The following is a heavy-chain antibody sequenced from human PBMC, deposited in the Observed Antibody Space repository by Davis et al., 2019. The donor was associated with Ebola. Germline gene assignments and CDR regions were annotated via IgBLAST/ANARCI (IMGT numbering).Heavy chain of an antibody. CDR1: GFTFSSYG. J-gene: IGHJ4*02. V-gene: IGHV3-30*03. CDR2: ISYDGSNK. Sequence: GGSLRLSCAASGFTFSSYGMHWVRQAPGKGLEWVAVISYDGSNKYYADSVKGRFTISRDNSKNTLYLQMNSLRAEDTAVYYCAMLGIAAAGVFDYWGQGTLVTVSS. CDR3: AMLGIAAAGVFDY. D-gene: IGHD6-13*01.